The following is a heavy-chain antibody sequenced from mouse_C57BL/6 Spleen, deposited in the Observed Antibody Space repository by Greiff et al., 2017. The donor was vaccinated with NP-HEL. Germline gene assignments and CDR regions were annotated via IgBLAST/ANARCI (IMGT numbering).Heavy chain of an antibody. CDR2: INPNNGGT. V-gene: IGHV1-18*01. CDR3: ARRGLLRFSMDY. J-gene: IGHJ4*01. D-gene: IGHD1-1*01. Sequence: VQLQQSGPELVKPGASVKIPCKASGYTFTDYNMDWVKQSHGKSLEWIGEINPNNGGTIYNQKFKGKATLTVDKSSSTAYMELRSLTSEDTAVYYCARRGLLRFSMDYWGQGTSVTVSS. CDR1: GYTFTDYN.